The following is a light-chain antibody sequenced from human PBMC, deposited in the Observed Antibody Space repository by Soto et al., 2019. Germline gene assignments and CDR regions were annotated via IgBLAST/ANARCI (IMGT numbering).Light chain of an antibody. CDR1: QSVSSN. V-gene: IGKV3-15*01. CDR2: GAS. Sequence: IGMTQSPATLSVTPGERATLSCRASQSVSSNLAWYQQKPGQAPRLLIYGASTRATGIPARFSGSGSGTEFSLTISSLQSEDFAVYYCQQYNNWPLTFGGGTKVDIK. CDR3: QQYNNWPLT. J-gene: IGKJ4*01.